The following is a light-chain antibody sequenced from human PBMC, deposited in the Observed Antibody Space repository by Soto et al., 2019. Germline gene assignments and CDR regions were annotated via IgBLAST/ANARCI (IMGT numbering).Light chain of an antibody. Sequence: QSVLAQPPSASGTPGQRVTIACSGSSSNIGRNAVNWYQQLPGTAPKLLIYTNDRRPSGVPDRISGSKSGTSASLAISGLQYEDEADYYCGAWDDTPNGPLFGGGTKLTVL. J-gene: IGLJ3*02. CDR1: SSNIGRNA. V-gene: IGLV1-44*01. CDR3: GAWDDTPNGPL. CDR2: TND.